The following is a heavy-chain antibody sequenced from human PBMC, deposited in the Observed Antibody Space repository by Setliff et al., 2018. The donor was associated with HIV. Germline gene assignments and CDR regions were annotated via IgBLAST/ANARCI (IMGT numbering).Heavy chain of an antibody. CDR2: ISSSGSTR. V-gene: IGHV3-48*03. J-gene: IGHJ4*02. Sequence: GGSLRLSCAASGFTFSSFWMSWVRQAPGKGLEWVSYISSSGSTRYYAVSVKGRFTISRDNAKNSLYLQMNSLRAEDTAVYYCAREEISYYFDYWGQGTLVTVSS. CDR3: AREEISYYFDY. CDR1: GFTFSSFW.